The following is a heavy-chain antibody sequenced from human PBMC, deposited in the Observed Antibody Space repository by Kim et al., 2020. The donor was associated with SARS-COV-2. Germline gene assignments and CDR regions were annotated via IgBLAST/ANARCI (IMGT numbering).Heavy chain of an antibody. CDR2: IIPIFGTA. CDR1: GGTFSSYA. CDR3: AREALLLEWLLPNNWFDP. Sequence: SVKVSCKASGGTFSSYAISWVRQAPGQGLEWMGGIIPIFGTANYAQKFQGRVTITADESTSTAYMELSSLRSEDTAVYYCAREALLLEWLLPNNWFDPWGQGTLVTVSS. V-gene: IGHV1-69*13. J-gene: IGHJ5*02. D-gene: IGHD3-3*01.